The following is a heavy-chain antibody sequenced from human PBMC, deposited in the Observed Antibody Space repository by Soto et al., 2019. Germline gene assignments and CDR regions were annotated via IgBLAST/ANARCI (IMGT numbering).Heavy chain of an antibody. V-gene: IGHV3-11*01. D-gene: IGHD2-2*01. Sequence: PGGSLRLSCAASGFTFSDYYMSWIRQAPGKGLEWDSYISSSGSTIYYADSVKGRFTISRDNAKNSLYLQMNSLRAEDTAVYYCAREYIVVVPDRLMLGPWGQGTLVTVSS. CDR2: ISSSGSTI. J-gene: IGHJ5*02. CDR3: AREYIVVVPDRLMLGP. CDR1: GFTFSDYY.